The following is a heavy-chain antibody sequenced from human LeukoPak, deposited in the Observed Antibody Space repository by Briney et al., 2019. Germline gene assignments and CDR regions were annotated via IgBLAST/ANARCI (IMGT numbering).Heavy chain of an antibody. J-gene: IGHJ6*03. CDR3: ARGRVNYYYYYMDV. CDR2: INHSGST. CDR1: GGSFSGYY. D-gene: IGHD2-21*01. V-gene: IGHV4-34*01. Sequence: SETLSLTCAVYGGSFSGYYWSWIRQPPGKGPEWIGEINHSGSTNYNPSLKSRVTISVDTSKNQFSLKLSSVTAADTAVYYCARGRVNYYYYYMDVWGKGTTVTVSS.